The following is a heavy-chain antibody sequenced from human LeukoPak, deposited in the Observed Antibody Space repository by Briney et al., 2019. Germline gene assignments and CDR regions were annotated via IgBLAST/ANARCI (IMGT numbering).Heavy chain of an antibody. V-gene: IGHV3-21*01. D-gene: IGHD6-19*01. CDR3: ASAVADTRNAFNI. CDR1: GFTFSSYS. Sequence: GGSLRLSCAASGFTFSSYSMNWVRQAPGKGLEWVSSISSSSYIYYADSVKGRFTISRDNAKNSLYLQMNSLRAEDTAVYYCASAVADTRNAFNIWGQGTMVTVSS. J-gene: IGHJ3*02. CDR2: ISSSSYI.